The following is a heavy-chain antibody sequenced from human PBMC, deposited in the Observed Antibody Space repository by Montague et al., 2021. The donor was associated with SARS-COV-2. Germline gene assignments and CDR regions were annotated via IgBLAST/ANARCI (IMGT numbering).Heavy chain of an antibody. CDR2: IYYDGNT. Sequence: SETLSLTCTVSGDSIRSNSYYWSWIRQPPGRGLEWISSIYYDGNTYYNPSFQSRVTISVDTSKTQFSLRLSSVTAADTAVYSCARLVHPAFAIGAIDYWGQGGLVTVSS. J-gene: IGHJ4*02. CDR1: GDSIRSNSYY. V-gene: IGHV4-39*01. D-gene: IGHD6-6*01. CDR3: ARLVHPAFAIGAIDY.